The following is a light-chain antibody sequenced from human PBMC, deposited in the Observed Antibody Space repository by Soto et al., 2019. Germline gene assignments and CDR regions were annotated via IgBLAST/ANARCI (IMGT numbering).Light chain of an antibody. CDR3: QQYNNWPPWT. CDR1: QSVCSN. CDR2: GAS. V-gene: IGKV3-15*01. Sequence: EIVMTKSPATLSVSPGERATLSCRASQSVCSNLAWYQQKPGQAPRLLIYGASTRATGIPARFSGSGSGTEFTLTISSLQSEDFAVYYCQQYNNWPPWTFGQGTKVEIK. J-gene: IGKJ1*01.